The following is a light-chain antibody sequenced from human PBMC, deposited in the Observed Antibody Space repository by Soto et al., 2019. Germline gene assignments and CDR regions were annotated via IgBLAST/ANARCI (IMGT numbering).Light chain of an antibody. J-gene: IGLJ3*02. Sequence: QAVVTQLPSASGTPGQRVTISCSGSSSNIGSNTVNWYQQLPGTAPKLLIYSNNQRPSGVPDRFSGSKSGTSASLAISGLQSEDEADYYCAARDDSLNGWVFGGGTKLTVL. CDR1: SSNIGSNT. V-gene: IGLV1-44*01. CDR2: SNN. CDR3: AARDDSLNGWV.